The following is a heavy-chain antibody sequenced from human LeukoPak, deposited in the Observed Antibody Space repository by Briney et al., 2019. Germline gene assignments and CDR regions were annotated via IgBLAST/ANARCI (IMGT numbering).Heavy chain of an antibody. V-gene: IGHV5-51*01. CDR1: GYIFSNYW. CDR3: ARRYSSGWYFPY. CDR2: IYPGDSDT. Sequence: GESLKISCKGSGYIFSNYWIGWVRQMPGKGLEWMGIIYPGDSDTRYSPSFQGQVTISADKSISTAYLQWSSLKASDTAIYYCARRYSSGWYFPYWGQGTLVTVSS. J-gene: IGHJ4*02. D-gene: IGHD6-19*01.